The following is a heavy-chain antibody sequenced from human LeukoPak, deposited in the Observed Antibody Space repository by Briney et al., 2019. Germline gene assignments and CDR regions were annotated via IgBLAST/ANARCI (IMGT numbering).Heavy chain of an antibody. J-gene: IGHJ3*02. CDR1: GGSFSGYY. D-gene: IGHD1-26*01. Sequence: PSEILSLTCAVYGGSFSGYYWSWIRQPPGKGLEWIGEINHSGSTNYNPSLKSRVTISVDTSKNQFSLKLSSVTAADTAVYYCARESRRGELVDAFDIWGQGTMVTVSS. CDR3: ARESRRGELVDAFDI. V-gene: IGHV4-34*01. CDR2: INHSGST.